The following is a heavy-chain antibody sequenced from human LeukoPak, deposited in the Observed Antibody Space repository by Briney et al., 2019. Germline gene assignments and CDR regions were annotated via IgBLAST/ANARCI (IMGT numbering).Heavy chain of an antibody. V-gene: IGHV3-13*01. CDR1: GFTFSSYD. J-gene: IGHJ4*02. CDR2: IGTAGDT. Sequence: PGGSLRLSCAASGFTFSSYDMHWVRQATGKGLEWVSAIGTAGDTYYPGSVKGRFTISRENAKNSLYLQMNSLRAGDTAVYYCFRALSRFGPFDYWGQGTLVTVSS. D-gene: IGHD2-2*01. CDR3: FRALSRFGPFDY.